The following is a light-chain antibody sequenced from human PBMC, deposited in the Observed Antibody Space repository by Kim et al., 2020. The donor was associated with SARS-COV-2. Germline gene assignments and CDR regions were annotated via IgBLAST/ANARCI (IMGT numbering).Light chain of an antibody. V-gene: IGKV3-20*01. CDR2: GAS. CDR3: QQYGSSPVT. CDR1: QSVSSSY. J-gene: IGKJ1*01. Sequence: EIVLTQSPGTLSLSPGERATLSCRASQSVSSSYLAWYQQKPGQAPRLLIYGASSRATGIPDRFSGSGSGTDFTLTISRLDPEDFAVYYCQQYGSSPVTFGQGTNVDIK.